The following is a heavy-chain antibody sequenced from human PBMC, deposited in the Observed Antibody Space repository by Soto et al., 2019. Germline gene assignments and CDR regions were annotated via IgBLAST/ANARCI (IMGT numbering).Heavy chain of an antibody. CDR1: GFTFSSYS. J-gene: IGHJ4*02. V-gene: IGHV3-23*01. Sequence: EVQLLESGGGSVQSGGSLMLSCAASGFTFSSYSLSWLRQAPGKGLEWVSGISGSGQTTHYKDSVKGRFTISRDNFRNTLYLQVNSLRAEDTAIYFCAKSRGDSWTTYFFDYWGQGALVTVSS. CDR2: ISGSGQTT. D-gene: IGHD4-4*01. CDR3: AKSRGDSWTTYFFDY.